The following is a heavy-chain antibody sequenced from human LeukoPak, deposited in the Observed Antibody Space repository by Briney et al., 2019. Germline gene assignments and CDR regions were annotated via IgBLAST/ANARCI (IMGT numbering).Heavy chain of an antibody. D-gene: IGHD3-22*01. V-gene: IGHV3-30-3*01. J-gene: IGHJ4*02. CDR2: ISYDGSNK. CDR3: AREDSSAFDY. CDR1: GFTFSSYA. Sequence: GGSLRLSCAASGFTFSSYAMHWVRQAPGKGLEWVAVISYDGSNKYYADSVKGRFTISRDNSKNTLYLQMNSLRAEDTAVYYCAREDSSAFDYWGQGTLVTVSS.